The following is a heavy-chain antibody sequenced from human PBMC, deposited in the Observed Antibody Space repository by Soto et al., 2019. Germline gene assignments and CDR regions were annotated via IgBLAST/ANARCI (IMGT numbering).Heavy chain of an antibody. CDR3: ARDPFYCTGGSCYHAFDI. J-gene: IGHJ3*02. D-gene: IGHD2-15*01. CDR2: IWYDGSNG. V-gene: IGHV3-33*01. CDR1: GFTFSTYG. Sequence: GGSLRLSCAASGFTFSTYGMHWVRQAPGKGLEWVAVIWYDGSNGYYADSVKGRFTISRDNSKNTLYLQMNSLRAEDTAVYYCARDPFYCTGGSCYHAFDIWGQGTMVTVS.